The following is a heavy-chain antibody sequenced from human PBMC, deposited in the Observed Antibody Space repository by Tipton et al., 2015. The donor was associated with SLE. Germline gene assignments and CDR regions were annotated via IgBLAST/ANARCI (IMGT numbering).Heavy chain of an antibody. D-gene: IGHD4-17*01. J-gene: IGHJ4*02. CDR3: ANLYGDQRDY. CDR1: GGSISSSSYY. Sequence: LRLSCTVSGGSISSSSYYWGWIRQPPGKGLEWIGYIYYSGSTSYNPSLKSRVTISVDTSKNQFSLKLTSVTAADTAVYYCANLYGDQRDYWGQGTLVTVSS. V-gene: IGHV4-61*05. CDR2: IYYSGST.